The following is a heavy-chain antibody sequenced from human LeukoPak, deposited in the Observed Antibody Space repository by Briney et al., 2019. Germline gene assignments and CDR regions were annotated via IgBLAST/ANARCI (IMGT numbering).Heavy chain of an antibody. CDR3: ATTEGTYYYDSSGYTDY. CDR2: ISGSGGST. J-gene: IGHJ4*02. Sequence: GGSLRLSCAASGFTFSSYAMSWVRQAPGKGLEWVSAISGSGGSTYYADSVKGRFTISRDNSKNTLYLQMNSLRAEDTAVYYCATTEGTYYYDSSGYTDYWGQGTLVTVSP. CDR1: GFTFSSYA. D-gene: IGHD3-22*01. V-gene: IGHV3-23*01.